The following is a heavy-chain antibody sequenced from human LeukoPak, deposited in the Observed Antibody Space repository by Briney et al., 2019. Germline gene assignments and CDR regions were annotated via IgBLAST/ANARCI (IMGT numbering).Heavy chain of an antibody. CDR1: GGSFSGYY. V-gene: IGHV4-34*09. CDR3: ARGRRGVVIGNYFDY. CDR2: INHSGST. D-gene: IGHD3-3*01. J-gene: IGHJ4*02. Sequence: SETLCLTCAVYGGSFSGYYWSWIRQPPGKGLEWIGEINHSGSTNYNPSLKSRVTISVDTSKNQFSLKLSSVTAADTAVYYCARGRRGVVIGNYFDYWGQGTLVTVSS.